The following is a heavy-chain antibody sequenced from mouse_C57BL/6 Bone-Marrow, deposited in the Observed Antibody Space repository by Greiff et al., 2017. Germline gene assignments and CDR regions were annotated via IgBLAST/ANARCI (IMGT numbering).Heavy chain of an antibody. Sequence: EVQGVESGGDLVKPGGSLKLSCAASGFTFSSYGMSWVRQTPDKRLEWVATISSGGSYTYYPDSVKGRFTISRDNAKNTLYLQMSSLKSEDTAMDYCARRGTSWYFDVWGTGTTVTVSS. D-gene: IGHD3-3*01. V-gene: IGHV5-6*01. CDR3: ARRGTSWYFDV. CDR1: GFTFSSYG. CDR2: ISSGGSYT. J-gene: IGHJ1*03.